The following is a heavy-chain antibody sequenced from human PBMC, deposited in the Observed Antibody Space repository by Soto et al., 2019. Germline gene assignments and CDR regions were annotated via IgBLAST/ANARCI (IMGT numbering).Heavy chain of an antibody. CDR3: ARPLLGARYYYYMDV. CDR1: GGSISSSSYY. Sequence: SEPLSLTCTVSGGSISSSSYYWGWLRQPPGKGLEWIGSIYYSGSTYYNPSLKSRVTISVDTSKNQFSLKLSSVTVADMAVYYCARPLLGARYYYYMDVWGKGTTVTVSS. CDR2: IYYSGST. D-gene: IGHD3-16*01. V-gene: IGHV4-39*01. J-gene: IGHJ6*03.